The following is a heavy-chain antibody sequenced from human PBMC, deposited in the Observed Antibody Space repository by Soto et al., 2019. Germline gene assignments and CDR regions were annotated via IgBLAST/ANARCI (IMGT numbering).Heavy chain of an antibody. J-gene: IGHJ4*02. CDR1: GFTFSSFA. Sequence: ERQLLESGGGLVQPGGSLRLSCVASGFTFSSFAMGWVRQSPGTGLEWVAGVDGSGYHTSFGASVKGRFTISRDNSENTLFLHMTNLRAEDTARYYCAKEIMAAAYATTSAFDLWGPGTVVTVS. CDR3: AKEIMAAAYATTSAFDL. CDR2: VDGSGYHT. V-gene: IGHV3-23*01. D-gene: IGHD5-12*01.